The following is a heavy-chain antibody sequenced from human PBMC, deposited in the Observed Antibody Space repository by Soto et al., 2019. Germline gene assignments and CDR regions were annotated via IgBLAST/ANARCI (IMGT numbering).Heavy chain of an antibody. CDR3: AREEVAGTNGFDP. J-gene: IGHJ5*02. Sequence: PSETLSLTCAVSGGSFNDCYWSWIRQTPGRGLEWIGRINYSGYTNFNASLKSRVTMSVDTSKNQFSLKLNSVTAADTAVYYCAREEVAGTNGFDPWGKGTRVTSPQ. CDR1: GGSFNDCY. D-gene: IGHD2-15*01. CDR2: INYSGYT. V-gene: IGHV4-34*01.